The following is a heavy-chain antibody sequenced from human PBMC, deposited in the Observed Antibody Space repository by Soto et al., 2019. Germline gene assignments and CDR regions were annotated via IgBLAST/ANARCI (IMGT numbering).Heavy chain of an antibody. CDR2: VSYDGTNE. CDR1: RFTFNIYG. V-gene: IGHV3-30*13. Sequence: PGGSLRLSCAASRFTFNIYGMHWVRQAPGTGLEWVAVVSYDGTNEYYADSVKGRFTISRDNSKNRLYLEMNSLRPEDTAVYYCARDMSMAVPGRGEYYYYYGLEFWGRGTTVNVSS. CDR3: ARDMSMAVPGRGEYYYYYGLEF. D-gene: IGHD6-19*01. J-gene: IGHJ6*04.